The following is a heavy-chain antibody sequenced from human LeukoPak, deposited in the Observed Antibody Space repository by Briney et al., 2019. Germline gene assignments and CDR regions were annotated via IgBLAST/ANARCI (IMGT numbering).Heavy chain of an antibody. D-gene: IGHD1-20*01. CDR1: GGSFSGYY. J-gene: IGHJ4*02. CDR3: ARGAISNWNICDY. Sequence: PSETLSLTCAVYGGSFSGYYWSWIRQPPGQGLEWIGEINHSGSTNYNPSLKSRVTISVDTSKNQFSLKLSSVTAADTAVYYCARGAISNWNICDYWGQGTLVTVSS. CDR2: INHSGST. V-gene: IGHV4-34*01.